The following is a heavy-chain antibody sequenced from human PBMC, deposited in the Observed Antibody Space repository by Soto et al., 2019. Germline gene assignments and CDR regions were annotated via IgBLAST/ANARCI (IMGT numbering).Heavy chain of an antibody. CDR1: GFTFSSYA. D-gene: IGHD6-19*01. CDR2: ISYDGSNK. V-gene: IGHV3-30-3*01. Sequence: QVQLVESGGGVVQPGRSLRLSCAASGFTFSSYAMHWVRQAPGKGLGWVAVISYDGSNKYYADSVKGRFTISRDNSKNTLYLQMNSLRAEDTAVYYCARGWFDPGQGDSSGWEIYYFDYWGQGTLVTVSS. CDR3: ARGWFDPGQGDSSGWEIYYFDY. J-gene: IGHJ4*02.